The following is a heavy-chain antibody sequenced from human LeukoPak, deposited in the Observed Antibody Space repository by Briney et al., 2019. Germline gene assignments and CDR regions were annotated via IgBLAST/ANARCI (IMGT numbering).Heavy chain of an antibody. CDR2: ISWDGGST. CDR3: ARYYYGLGQGYYMDV. CDR1: GFTFDDYT. D-gene: IGHD3-10*01. V-gene: IGHV3-43*01. J-gene: IGHJ6*03. Sequence: PGGSLRLSCAASGFTFDDYTMHWVRQAPGKGLEWVSLISWDGGSTYYADSVKGRFTISRDNAKNSLYLQMNSLRAEDTAVYYCARYYYGLGQGYYMDVWGKGTTVTISS.